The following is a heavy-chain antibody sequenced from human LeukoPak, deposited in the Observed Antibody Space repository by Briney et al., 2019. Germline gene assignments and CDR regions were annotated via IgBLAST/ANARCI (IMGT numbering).Heavy chain of an antibody. CDR2: ITNNGRST. D-gene: IGHD3-22*01. J-gene: IGHJ4*02. Sequence: GGSLRLSCSASGFTFSRYAMHWVRQPPGKGLEYVSAITNNGRSTYYADSVKGRFTISRDNSKNTLYLQMSSLRAEDTAVYYCASTYSYDSSGYYPFDYWGQGTLVTV. V-gene: IGHV3-64D*06. CDR1: GFTFSRYA. CDR3: ASTYSYDSSGYYPFDY.